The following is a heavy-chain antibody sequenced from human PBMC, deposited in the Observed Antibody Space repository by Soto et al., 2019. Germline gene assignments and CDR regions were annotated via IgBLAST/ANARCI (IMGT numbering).Heavy chain of an antibody. J-gene: IGHJ6*02. CDR2: ISYDGSNK. CDR3: AMGGTYGWYGMDL. D-gene: IGHD2-8*02. V-gene: IGHV3-30-3*01. CDR1: GFTFSSYA. Sequence: SLRLSCAASGFTFSSYAMHWVRQAPVKGLEWVAVISYDGSNKYYAASVKGRFTISRDNSKNTLYMQMNSLRAEDTAVYYCAMGGTYGWYGMDLWGQGTKVTVSS.